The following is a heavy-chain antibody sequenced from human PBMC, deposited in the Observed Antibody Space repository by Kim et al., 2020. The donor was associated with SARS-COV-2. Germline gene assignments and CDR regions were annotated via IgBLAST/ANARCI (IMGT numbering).Heavy chain of an antibody. CDR2: IKSKTDGGTT. Sequence: GGSLRLSCAASGFTFSNAWMSWVRQAPGKGLEWVGRIKSKTDGGTTDYAAPVKGRFTISRDDSKNTLYLQMNSLKTEDTAVYYCTTEESGAAAAVDYWGQGTLVTVSS. J-gene: IGHJ4*02. CDR3: TTEESGAAAAVDY. V-gene: IGHV3-15*01. CDR1: GFTFSNAW. D-gene: IGHD6-13*01.